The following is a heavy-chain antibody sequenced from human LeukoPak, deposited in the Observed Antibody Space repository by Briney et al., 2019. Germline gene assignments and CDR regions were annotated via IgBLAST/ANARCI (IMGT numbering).Heavy chain of an antibody. J-gene: IGHJ4*02. V-gene: IGHV3-30*18. CDR3: AKDLFPYDSSEFFGY. D-gene: IGHD3-22*01. CDR2: ISYDGSNK. CDR1: GFTFSSYG. Sequence: GRSLRPSCAASGFTFSSYGMHWVRQAPGEGLEWVAVISYDGSNKYYADSVKGRFTISRDNSKNTLYLQMNSLRAEDTAVYYCAKDLFPYDSSEFFGYWGQGTLVTVSS.